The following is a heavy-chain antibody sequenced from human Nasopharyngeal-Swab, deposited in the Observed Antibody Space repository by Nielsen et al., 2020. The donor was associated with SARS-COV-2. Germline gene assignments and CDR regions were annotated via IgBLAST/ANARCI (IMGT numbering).Heavy chain of an antibody. D-gene: IGHD3-3*01. CDR2: IGRYGTDI. J-gene: IGHJ6*02. V-gene: IGHV3-21*01. CDR3: ARGSVFGVANGMDV. CDR1: GFTFRDYS. Sequence: GESLKISCAASGFTFRDYSMNWVRPAPGKGLEWVSSIGRYGTDIFHADSVKGRFSVFRDAANKSIYLQMRSLRAEDTAVYYCARGSVFGVANGMDVWGQGTTVTVSS.